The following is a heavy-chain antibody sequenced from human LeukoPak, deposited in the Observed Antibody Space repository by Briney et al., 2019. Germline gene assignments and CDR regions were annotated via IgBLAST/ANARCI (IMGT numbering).Heavy chain of an antibody. CDR1: GGAFSSYA. CDR3: ARGLPYYDFWSGYIDYYYYMDV. V-gene: IGHV1-69*04. J-gene: IGHJ6*03. Sequence: ASVKVSCKASGGAFSSYAINWVRQAPGQGLEWMGRIIPVLDIVNYAQKFQGRVTITRNTSISTAYMELSSLRSEDTAVYYCARGLPYYDFWSGYIDYYYYMDVWGKGTTVTVSS. D-gene: IGHD3-3*01. CDR2: IIPVLDIV.